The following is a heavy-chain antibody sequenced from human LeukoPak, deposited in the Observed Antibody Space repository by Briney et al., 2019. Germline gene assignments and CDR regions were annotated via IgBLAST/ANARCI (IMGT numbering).Heavy chain of an antibody. D-gene: IGHD6-19*01. Sequence: SETLSLTCAVSGGSIGSNYWTWIRQPPGKGLEYIGYIYYTGGTNYNPSLKSRVTISVDTSKNQFSLKLSSVTAADTAVYFCAKYGNSGWVIDNWGQGTLVTVSS. J-gene: IGHJ4*02. CDR2: IYYTGGT. CDR1: GGSIGSNY. V-gene: IGHV4-59*08. CDR3: AKYGNSGWVIDN.